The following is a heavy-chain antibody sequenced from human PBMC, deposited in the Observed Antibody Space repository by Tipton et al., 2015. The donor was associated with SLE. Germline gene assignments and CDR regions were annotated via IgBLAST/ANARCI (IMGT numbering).Heavy chain of an antibody. CDR1: GVSISSHY. J-gene: IGHJ6*02. CDR3: ARGAVGFSEWLSPGGMDV. D-gene: IGHD3-22*01. CDR2: IHYSGTT. Sequence: GLVKPSETMSLTCSVSGVSISSHYWSWIRQPPGKGLEWIGYIHYSGTTHDNPSLKSRVTMSVDMSKNQFSLRLTSVTAADTAVYYCARGAVGFSEWLSPGGMDVWGQGTTVTVSS. V-gene: IGHV4-59*11.